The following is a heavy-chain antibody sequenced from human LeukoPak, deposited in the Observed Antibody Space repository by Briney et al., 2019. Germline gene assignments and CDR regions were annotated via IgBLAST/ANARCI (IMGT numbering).Heavy chain of an antibody. J-gene: IGHJ6*03. V-gene: IGHV4-34*01. D-gene: IGHD2-2*01. CDR2: TLHSGDP. CDR1: DGSFIGYY. CDR3: ARGPIVAVPAVYYYYMDV. Sequence: PSETLSLTCAVYDGSFIGYYWTWVRQTPGKGLEWIGGTLHSGDPNYNPSLESRATISVDTSKHQFTLNLTSVTAADTAVYFCARGPIVAVPAVYYYYMDVWGSGTTVTVSS.